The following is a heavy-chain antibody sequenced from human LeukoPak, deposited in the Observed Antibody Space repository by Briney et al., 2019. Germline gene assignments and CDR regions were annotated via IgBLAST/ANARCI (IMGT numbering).Heavy chain of an antibody. D-gene: IGHD1-26*01. CDR1: GGSISSSSYY. CDR2: IYYSGST. V-gene: IGHV4-39*07. CDR3: ARAPPRSGGSSQHYFDY. J-gene: IGHJ4*02. Sequence: SETLSLTCTVSGGSISSSSYYWGWIRQPPGKGLEWIGSIYYSGSTYYNPSLKSRVTISVDTSKNQFSLKLSSVTAADTAVYYCARAPPRSGGSSQHYFDYWGQGTLVTVSS.